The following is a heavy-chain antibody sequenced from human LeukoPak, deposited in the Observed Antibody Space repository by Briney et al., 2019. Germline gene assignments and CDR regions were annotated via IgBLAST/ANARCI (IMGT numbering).Heavy chain of an antibody. CDR2: ISSSSSYT. CDR3: ARLDSGRDYFDY. Sequence: PRGSLRLSCAASGFTFSDYYMSWIRQAPGKGLEWVSYISSSSSYTNYADSVKGRFTVSRDNAKNSLYLQMNSLRAEDTAVYYCARLDSGRDYFDYWGQGTLVTVSS. D-gene: IGHD6-25*01. CDR1: GFTFSDYY. V-gene: IGHV3-11*06. J-gene: IGHJ4*02.